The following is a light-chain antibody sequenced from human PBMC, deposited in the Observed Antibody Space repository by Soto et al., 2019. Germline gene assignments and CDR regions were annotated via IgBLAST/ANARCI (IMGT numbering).Light chain of an antibody. J-gene: IGKJ1*01. CDR3: QKYNSPPRT. V-gene: IGKV1-27*01. CDR1: QGISNY. Sequence: DLQMTQSPSSLSASVGDRVTITCRASQGISNYLAWYQQKPGKVPKLLIYAAYTLQSGVPSRFSGSGTEPDFTLTISSLQPEDVATYYCQKYNSPPRTFSQGTKLEIK. CDR2: AAY.